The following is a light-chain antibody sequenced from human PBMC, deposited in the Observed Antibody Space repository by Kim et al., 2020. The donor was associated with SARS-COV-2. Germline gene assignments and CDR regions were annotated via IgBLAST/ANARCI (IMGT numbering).Light chain of an antibody. Sequence: ASVGYIVTISCRASQGISSYLAWYQQKPGKAPKLLIYAASTLQSGVPSRFSGSGSGTEFTLTISSLQPEDFATYYCQQLNSYPRTFGQGTKVDIK. J-gene: IGKJ1*01. CDR2: AAS. V-gene: IGKV1-9*01. CDR1: QGISSY. CDR3: QQLNSYPRT.